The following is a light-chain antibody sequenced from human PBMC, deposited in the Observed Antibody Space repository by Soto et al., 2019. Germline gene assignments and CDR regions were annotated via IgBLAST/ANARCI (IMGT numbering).Light chain of an antibody. CDR2: GAS. Sequence: EIVMTQSPATLSVSPGERATLSCRASQSVSSNLAWYQQKPGQAPRLLIYGASTRATGIPARFSGSGSGTDFTLTISSLQSEDFVVYYCQQYNNWLTWTFGQGTKVEI. CDR3: QQYNNWLTWT. CDR1: QSVSSN. V-gene: IGKV3-15*01. J-gene: IGKJ1*01.